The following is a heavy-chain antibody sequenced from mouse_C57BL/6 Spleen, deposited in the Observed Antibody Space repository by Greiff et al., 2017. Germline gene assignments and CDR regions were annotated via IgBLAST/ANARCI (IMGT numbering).Heavy chain of an antibody. CDR3: ARDYGSSYVNFDV. CDR1: GYTFTSYW. J-gene: IGHJ1*03. V-gene: IGHV1-52*01. CDR2: IDPSDSET. D-gene: IGHD1-1*01. Sequence: QVQLQQPGAELVRPGSSVKLSCKASGYTFTSYWMHWVKQRPIHGLEWIGNIDPSDSETHYNQKFKDKATLTVDKSSSTAYMQLSSLTSEDSAVYYCARDYGSSYVNFDVWGTGTTVTVSS.